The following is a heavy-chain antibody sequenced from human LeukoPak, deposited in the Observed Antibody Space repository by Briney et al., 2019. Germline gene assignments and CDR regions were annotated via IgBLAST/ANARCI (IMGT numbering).Heavy chain of an antibody. CDR2: ISAYNGNT. J-gene: IGHJ6*02. CDR3: ARDFGSSWSYYYYGMDV. Sequence: ASVKVSCKASGYTFTSYGISWVRQAPGQGLEWMGWISAYNGNTNYAQKLQGRVTMTTDTSTSTAYMELRSLRSDDTAVYYCARDFGSSWSYYYYGMDVWGQGTTVTVSS. D-gene: IGHD6-13*01. V-gene: IGHV1-18*01. CDR1: GYTFTSYG.